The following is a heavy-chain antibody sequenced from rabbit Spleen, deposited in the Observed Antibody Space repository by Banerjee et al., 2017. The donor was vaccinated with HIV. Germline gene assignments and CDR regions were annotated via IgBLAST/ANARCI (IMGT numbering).Heavy chain of an antibody. D-gene: IGHD8-1*01. CDR2: IDPIFGTT. CDR3: ARRGAGSSYWMDYYFAL. J-gene: IGHJ3*01. Sequence: QEQLEESGGGQVQRGGSLKLSCKASGFDFSNYGVSWVRQAPGKGLEWIGYIDPIFGTTAYANWVNGRFTISSDNAQYTVDLQMNSLTAADTATYFCARRGAGSSYWMDYYFALWGQGTLVTVS. CDR1: GFDFSNYG. V-gene: IGHV1S47*01.